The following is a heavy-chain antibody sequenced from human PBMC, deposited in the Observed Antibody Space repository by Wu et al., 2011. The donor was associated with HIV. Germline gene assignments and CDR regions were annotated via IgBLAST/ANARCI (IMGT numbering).Heavy chain of an antibody. J-gene: IGHJ6*03. Sequence: QVQLVQSGAEVQKPGSSVKVSCKASGGSFSSYAISWVRQAPGQGLEWMGRIIPFFGSANYAQQLQGRVTITADKSTSTAYMELSSLRSEDTAVYYXARESEGQRNEGLRTTIMAVWGKDHGHR. D-gene: IGHD2/OR15-2a*01. V-gene: IGHV1-69*14. CDR1: GGSFSSYA. CDR2: IIPFFGSA. CDR3: ARESEGQRNEGLRTTIMAV.